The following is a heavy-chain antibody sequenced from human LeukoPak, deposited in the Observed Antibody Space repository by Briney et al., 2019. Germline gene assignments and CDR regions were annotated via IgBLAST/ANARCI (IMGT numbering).Heavy chain of an antibody. Sequence: SETLSLTCTVSGVSINSGDYYWGWIRQPPGKGLEWIGSIYHSGSTYYNPSLKSRVTISVDTSKNQFSLKLSSVTAADTAVYYCARVWSGYCSSTSCYVAYNWFDPWGQGTLVTVSS. D-gene: IGHD2-2*01. CDR3: ARVWSGYCSSTSCYVAYNWFDP. CDR1: GVSINSGDYY. V-gene: IGHV4-38-2*02. J-gene: IGHJ5*02. CDR2: IYHSGST.